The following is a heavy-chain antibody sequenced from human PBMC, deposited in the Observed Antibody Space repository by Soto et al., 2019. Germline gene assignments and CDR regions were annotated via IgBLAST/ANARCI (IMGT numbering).Heavy chain of an antibody. CDR3: ARGYDYIWGSYHGNPFLDY. V-gene: IGHV1-18*01. CDR2: ISAYNGNT. J-gene: IGHJ4*02. D-gene: IGHD3-16*02. Sequence: ASVKVSCKASGYTFTSYGISWVRQAPGQGLEWMGWISAYNGNTNYAQKLQGRVTMTTDTSTSTAYMELRSLRSDDTAVYYCARGYDYIWGSYHGNPFLDYWGQGTLVTVSS. CDR1: GYTFTSYG.